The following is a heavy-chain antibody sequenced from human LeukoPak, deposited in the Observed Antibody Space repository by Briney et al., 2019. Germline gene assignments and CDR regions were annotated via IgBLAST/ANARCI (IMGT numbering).Heavy chain of an antibody. D-gene: IGHD6-19*01. V-gene: IGHV4-59*01. CDR2: IYYTGST. CDR1: GGSISSYY. J-gene: IGHJ6*03. Sequence: SETLSLTCTVSGGSISSYYLSWIRQPPGKGLEWIGYIYYTGSTNYNPSLKSRVTISVATSKNQFSLKLTSVTAADTAVYFCARERGGSKLTGLYGRDYYYMDVWGKGTTVTVSS. CDR3: ARERGGSKLTGLYGRDYYYMDV.